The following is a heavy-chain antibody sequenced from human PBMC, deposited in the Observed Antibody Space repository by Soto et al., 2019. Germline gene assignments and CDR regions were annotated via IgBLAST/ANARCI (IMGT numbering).Heavy chain of an antibody. Sequence: QVQLVQSGAEVKKPGASVKVSCKASGYTFTSYAMHWVRQAPGQRLEWMGWINAGNGNTKYSQKFQGRVTITRDTSASTAYMELSSLGSEDTAVYYCARGGSLYWYFDLGGRGTLVTVSS. CDR1: GYTFTSYA. J-gene: IGHJ2*01. V-gene: IGHV1-3*01. D-gene: IGHD1-26*01. CDR2: INAGNGNT. CDR3: ARGGSLYWYFDL.